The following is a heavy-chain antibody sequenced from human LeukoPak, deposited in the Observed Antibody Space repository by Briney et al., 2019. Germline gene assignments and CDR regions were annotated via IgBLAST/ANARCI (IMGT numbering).Heavy chain of an antibody. CDR1: GFTFSSYT. D-gene: IGHD5-12*01. V-gene: IGHV3-21*01. CDR3: ARDFMGESGYAGY. J-gene: IGHJ4*02. CDR2: ISPTGNSV. Sequence: GGSLRLSCAASGFTFSSYTMNWVRQAPGKGLEWISSISPTGNSVYYSDSLKGRSPISRDAATNSLYLQMSSLRADDTAMYYCARDFMGESGYAGYWGQGTLVTVSS.